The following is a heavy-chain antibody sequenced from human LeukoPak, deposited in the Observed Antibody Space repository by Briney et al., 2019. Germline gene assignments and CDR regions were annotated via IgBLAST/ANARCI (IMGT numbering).Heavy chain of an antibody. J-gene: IGHJ4*02. CDR3: ARDPPMTYYYGSGSPFDY. D-gene: IGHD3-10*01. V-gene: IGHV3-48*03. Sequence: GGSLRLSCAASGFTFSSYEMNWVRQAPGKGLEWVSYISSSGSTIYYADSVKGRFTISRDNAKNSLYLQMNSLRAEDTAVYYCARDPPMTYYYGSGSPFDYWGQGTLVTVSS. CDR2: ISSSGSTI. CDR1: GFTFSSYE.